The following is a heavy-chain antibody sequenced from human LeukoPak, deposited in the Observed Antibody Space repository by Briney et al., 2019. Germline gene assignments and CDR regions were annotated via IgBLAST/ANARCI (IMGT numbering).Heavy chain of an antibody. CDR3: ARDISVGQVVATGEHWYFDL. D-gene: IGHD2-21*02. V-gene: IGHV3-21*04. Sequence: GGSLRLSCAASGFTFSSYTMNWVRQAPGKGLEWVSSISSRSNSIYYADSVKGRFTVSRDNAKNSLYLQVNSLRAEDTAVYYCARDISVGQVVATGEHWYFDLWGRGTLVTVSS. CDR2: ISSRSNSI. J-gene: IGHJ2*01. CDR1: GFTFSSYT.